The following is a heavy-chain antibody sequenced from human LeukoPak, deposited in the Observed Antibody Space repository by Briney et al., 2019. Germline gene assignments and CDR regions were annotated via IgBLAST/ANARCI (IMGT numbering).Heavy chain of an antibody. D-gene: IGHD1-26*01. CDR3: ARDVGFSAANWFDP. V-gene: IGHV4-39*02. CDR2: INYSGST. J-gene: IGHJ5*02. CDR1: GGSSGGSISSSTYY. Sequence: SETLSLTCTVSGGSSGGSISSSTYYWGWIRQPPGKGLEWIGSINYSGSTYYNPSLKSRVTISVDTSKNQFSLKLNSVTAADTAVYYCARDVGFSAANWFDPWGQGTLVTVSS.